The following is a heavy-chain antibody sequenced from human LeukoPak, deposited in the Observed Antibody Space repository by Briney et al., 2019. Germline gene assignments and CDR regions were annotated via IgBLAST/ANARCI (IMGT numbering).Heavy chain of an antibody. CDR3: AKGTLDIVVVPAAPKVYYFDY. J-gene: IGHJ4*02. D-gene: IGHD2-2*01. V-gene: IGHV3-7*03. Sequence: PGGSLRLSCAASGFTFSSYWMSWVRQAPGKGLEWVANIKQDGSEKYYVDSVKGRFTISRDNSKNTLYLQMNSLRAEDTAVYYCAKGTLDIVVVPAAPKVYYFDYWGQGTLVTVSS. CDR2: IKQDGSEK. CDR1: GFTFSSYW.